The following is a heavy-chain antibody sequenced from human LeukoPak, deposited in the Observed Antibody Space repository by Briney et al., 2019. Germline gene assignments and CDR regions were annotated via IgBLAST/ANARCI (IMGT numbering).Heavy chain of an antibody. D-gene: IGHD3-10*01. CDR1: GFTFSSYW. J-gene: IGHJ6*03. V-gene: IGHV3-7*01. CDR3: ASNGGSGSYYYYYYYMDV. CDR2: IKQDGGEE. Sequence: GGSLRLSCAASGFTFSSYWMSWVRQAPGKGLEWVANIKQDGGEEYYVDSVKGRFTISRDNAKNSLYLQMNSLRAEDTAVYYCASNGGSGSYYYYYYYMDVWGKGTTVTVSS.